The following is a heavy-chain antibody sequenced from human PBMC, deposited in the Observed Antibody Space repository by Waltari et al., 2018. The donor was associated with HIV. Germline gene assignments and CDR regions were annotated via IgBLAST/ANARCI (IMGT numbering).Heavy chain of an antibody. CDR2: ISSVHATM. V-gene: IGHV3-48*01. J-gene: IGHJ4*02. D-gene: IGHD2-21*01. CDR3: ATDCWGGHPDY. CDR1: EAPFRGYS. Sequence: EVHLVESGGGLVQPGGSIRLTGTASEAPFRGYSSNWVRQAPGKGLECSSHISSVHATMFYADSVKGRLTISREQAKNSLYLEMTNLGVEDTAGYYCATDCWGGHPDYWGQGTRVTVSS.